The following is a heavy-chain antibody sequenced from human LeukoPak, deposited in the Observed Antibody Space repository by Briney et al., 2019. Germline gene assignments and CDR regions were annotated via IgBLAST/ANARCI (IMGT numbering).Heavy chain of an antibody. V-gene: IGHV4-38-2*02. CDR2: LYHSGST. J-gene: IGHJ4*02. CDR3: ARVMSFRYSSSWYGSPFDY. Sequence: PSETLSLTCTVSGYSISSGYYWGWIRQPPGKGLEWIGSLYHSGSTYYKPSLKSRVTISVDTSKSQFSLKLSSVTAADTAVYYSARVMSFRYSSSWYGSPFDYWGQGTLVTVSS. CDR1: GYSISSGYY. D-gene: IGHD6-13*01.